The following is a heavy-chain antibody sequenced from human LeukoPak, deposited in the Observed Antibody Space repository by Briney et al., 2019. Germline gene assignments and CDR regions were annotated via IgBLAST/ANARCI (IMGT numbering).Heavy chain of an antibody. V-gene: IGHV4-38-2*02. CDR1: GYSTSSGYY. J-gene: IGHJ6*02. CDR3: ARGDPQTTVPEGMDV. Sequence: SETLSLTCTVSGYSTSSGYYWGWIRQPPGKGLEWIRSIYHSGSTYYNPSLKSRVTISVDTSRNQFSLQLRSVTAADTAVYYCARGDPQTTVPEGMDVWGQGTTVIVSS. D-gene: IGHD4-17*01. CDR2: IYHSGST.